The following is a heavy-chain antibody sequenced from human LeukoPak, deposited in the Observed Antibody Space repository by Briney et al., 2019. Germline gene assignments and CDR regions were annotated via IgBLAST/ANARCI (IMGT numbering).Heavy chain of an antibody. D-gene: IGHD4/OR15-4a*01. CDR2: IYPGDSDT. V-gene: IGHV5-51*01. Sequence: GESLKISCKGSGYSFTSYWIVWVRQLPGKGLEWMGIIYPGDSDTRYSPSSQGHVTISADKSISTAYLQWSSLKASDTAMYYCGRDRDDSGLRDGATLVSWGQGTLVTVSS. CDR3: GRDRDDSGLRDGATLVS. J-gene: IGHJ5*02. CDR1: GYSFTSYW.